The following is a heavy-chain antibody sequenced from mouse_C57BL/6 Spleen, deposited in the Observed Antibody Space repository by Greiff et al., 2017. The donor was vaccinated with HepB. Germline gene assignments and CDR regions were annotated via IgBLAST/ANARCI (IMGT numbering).Heavy chain of an antibody. V-gene: IGHV1-61*01. CDR3: ARYGEFRPFAY. Sequence: QVQLQQPGAELVRPGSSVKLSCKASGYTFTSYWMDWVKQRPGQGLEWIGNIYPSDSETHYNQKFKDKATLTVDKSSSTAYMQLSSLTSEDSAVYYCARYGEFRPFAYWGQGTLVTVSA. CDR2: IYPSDSET. J-gene: IGHJ3*01. CDR1: GYTFTSYW. D-gene: IGHD3-2*02.